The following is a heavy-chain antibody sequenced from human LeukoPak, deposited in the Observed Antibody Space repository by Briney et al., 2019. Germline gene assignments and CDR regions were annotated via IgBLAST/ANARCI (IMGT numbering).Heavy chain of an antibody. V-gene: IGHV3-33*01. D-gene: IGHD6-19*01. J-gene: IGHJ4*02. CDR2: IWYDGSSK. CDR1: GFTFSSYG. Sequence: GGSLRLSCAASGFTFSSYGMHWVRQAPGKGLEWVAVIWYDGSSKYYADSVKGRFTISRDNSKNTLYLQMNSLRAEDTAVYYCARDGSSGWYWVDYWGQGTLVTVSS. CDR3: ARDGSSGWYWVDY.